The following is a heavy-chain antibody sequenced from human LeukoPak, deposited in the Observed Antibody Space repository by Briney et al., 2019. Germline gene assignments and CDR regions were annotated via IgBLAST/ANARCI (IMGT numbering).Heavy chain of an antibody. V-gene: IGHV4-31*03. D-gene: IGHD6-19*01. Sequence: PSETLSLTCTVSGGSISSGGYYWSWIRQHPGKGLEWIGYIYYSGSTYYNPSLKSRVTISVDTSKNQFSLKLSSVTAADTAVYHCARARYSSRGGWFDPWGQGTLVTVSS. CDR1: GGSISSGGYY. CDR2: IYYSGST. CDR3: ARARYSSRGGWFDP. J-gene: IGHJ5*02.